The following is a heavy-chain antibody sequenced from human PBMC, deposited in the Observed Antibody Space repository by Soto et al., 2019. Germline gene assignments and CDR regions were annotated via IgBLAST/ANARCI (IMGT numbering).Heavy chain of an antibody. CDR3: ARHPPPPDY. J-gene: IGHJ4*02. CDR2: ISAYNGNT. V-gene: IGHV1-18*01. Sequence: GTSAKVCCKSSGYTVASYAIGWMRQAPGQGLEWMGWISAYNGNTNYAQKHQGRVTMTTDTSTSTAYMELRSLRSDDTAVYYWARHPPPPDYWGQGTLVTVSS. CDR1: GYTVASYA.